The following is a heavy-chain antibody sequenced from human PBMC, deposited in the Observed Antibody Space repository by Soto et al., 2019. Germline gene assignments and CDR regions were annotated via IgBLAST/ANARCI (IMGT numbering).Heavy chain of an antibody. D-gene: IGHD3-10*01. CDR3: ARELLWFGESTNWLDP. V-gene: IGHV4-59*12. J-gene: IGHJ5*02. CDR2: IYYSGST. CDR1: GGSISSYY. Sequence: SETLSLTCTVSGGSISSYYWSWIRQPPGKGLEWIGYIYYSGSTNYNPSPKSRVTLSVDTSKNQFSLKPSSVTAADTAVYYCARELLWFGESTNWLDPWGQGTLVTVSS.